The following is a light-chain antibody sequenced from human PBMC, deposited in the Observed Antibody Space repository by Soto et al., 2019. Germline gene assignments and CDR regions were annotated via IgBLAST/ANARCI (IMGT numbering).Light chain of an antibody. V-gene: IGLV7-46*01. J-gene: IGLJ1*01. CDR3: LLSYNGPYV. Sequence: QAVVTQEPSLTVSPGGTVTLTCGSSTGSVTNGHYPYWFQQKPGQAPRTLIYDTTNRHSRKRARXSGSXXGCKAALIRSGAQPEDQAEYYCLLSYNGPYVFGTGTKVTVL. CDR2: DTT. CDR1: TGSVTNGHY.